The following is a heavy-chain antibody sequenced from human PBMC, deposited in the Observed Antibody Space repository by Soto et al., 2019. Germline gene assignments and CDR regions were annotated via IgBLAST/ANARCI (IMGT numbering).Heavy chain of an antibody. CDR3: AGDRVFYDSLNYNNYCGRKS. Sequence: GASVKVSCKASGGTFSSYAISWVRQAPGQGLEWMGGIIPIFGTANYAQKFQGRVTITADESTSTAYMELSSLRSEDTAVYYCAGDRVFYDSLNYNNYCGRKSWGQGTTVTVS. J-gene: IGHJ6*02. CDR2: IIPIFGTA. CDR1: GGTFSSYA. D-gene: IGHD3-3*01. V-gene: IGHV1-69*13.